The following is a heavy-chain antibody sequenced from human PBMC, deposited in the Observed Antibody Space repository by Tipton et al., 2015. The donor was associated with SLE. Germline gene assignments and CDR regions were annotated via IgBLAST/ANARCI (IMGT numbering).Heavy chain of an antibody. CDR3: ARRVRGGDYAYYFDY. CDR1: GGSISSSSYY. CDR2: IYYSGST. D-gene: IGHD2-21*02. Sequence: LRLSCTVSGGSISSSSYYWGWIRQPPGKGLEWIGSIYYSGSTYYNPSLKSRVTISVDTSKNQFSLKLSSVTAADTAVYYCARRVRGGDYAYYFDYWGQVTLVTVSS. V-gene: IGHV4-39*07. J-gene: IGHJ4*02.